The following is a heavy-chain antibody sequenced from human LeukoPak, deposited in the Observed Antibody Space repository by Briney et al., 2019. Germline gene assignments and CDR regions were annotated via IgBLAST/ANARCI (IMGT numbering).Heavy chain of an antibody. J-gene: IGHJ4*02. D-gene: IGHD3-10*01. CDR3: ARATNMVRGDYYFDY. V-gene: IGHV3-21*01. CDR1: GFTFTTYW. CDR2: ISSSSSYI. Sequence: PGGSLRLSCAASGFTFTTYWMSWVRQAPGKGLEWVSSISSSSSYIYYADSVKGRFTISRDNAKNSLYLQMNSLRAEDTAVYYCARATNMVRGDYYFDYWGQGTLVTVSS.